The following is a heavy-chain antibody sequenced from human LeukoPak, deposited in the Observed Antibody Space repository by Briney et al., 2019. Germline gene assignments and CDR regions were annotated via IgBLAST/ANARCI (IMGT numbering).Heavy chain of an antibody. J-gene: IGHJ4*02. Sequence: ASVTVSCKTSGYRLSDYYMHWVRQAPGQGLEWMGWIRGDTGDTDSPQKFQGRVTMTRDTSTNTAYMELSRLRYDDTAMYFYAGVRGNSCDYWGQGTLVTVSS. V-gene: IGHV1-2*02. CDR2: IRGDTGDT. CDR1: GYRLSDYY. D-gene: IGHD6-13*01. CDR3: AGVRGNSCDY.